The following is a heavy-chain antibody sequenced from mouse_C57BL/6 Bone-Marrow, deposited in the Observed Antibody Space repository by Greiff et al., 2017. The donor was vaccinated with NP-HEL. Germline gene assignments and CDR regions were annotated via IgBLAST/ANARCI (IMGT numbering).Heavy chain of an antibody. V-gene: IGHV3-6*01. CDR1: GYSITSGYY. J-gene: IGHJ3*01. Sequence: EVKLQESGPGLVKPSQSLSLTCSVTGYSITSGYYWNWIRQFPGNKLEWMGYISYDGSNNYNPSLKNRISITRDTSKNQFFLKLNSVTTEDTATYYCARDHYYGSSRGFAYWGQGTLVTVSA. D-gene: IGHD1-1*01. CDR2: ISYDGSN. CDR3: ARDHYYGSSRGFAY.